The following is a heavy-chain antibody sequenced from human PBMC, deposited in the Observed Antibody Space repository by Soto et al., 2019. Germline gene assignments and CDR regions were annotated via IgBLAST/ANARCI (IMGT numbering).Heavy chain of an antibody. V-gene: IGHV3-23*01. CDR3: AKDQKAMVLLLPLEQKYYGMGV. D-gene: IGHD3-10*01. J-gene: IGHJ6*02. CDR1: GFTFSNYG. CDR2: ISGRGDKT. Sequence: GGSLSLSCAASGFTFSNYGMTWVRQAPGTGLEWVSGISGRGDKTNYADSVKGRFTISRDNSKNTLYVQMNSLRADDTAVYYCAKDQKAMVLLLPLEQKYYGMGVWGQGTTVTVYS.